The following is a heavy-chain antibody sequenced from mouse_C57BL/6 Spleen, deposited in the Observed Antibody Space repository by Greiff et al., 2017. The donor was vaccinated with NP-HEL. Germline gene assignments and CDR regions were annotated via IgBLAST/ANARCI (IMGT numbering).Heavy chain of an antibody. CDR3: ARGGVYYSSMDY. J-gene: IGHJ4*01. D-gene: IGHD2-12*01. Sequence: VQLQQSGPELVKPGASVKISCKASGYAFSSSWMNWVKQRPGKGLEWIGRIYPGDGDTNYNGKFKGKATLTADKSSSTAYMQLISLTSEDSSVYFGARGGVYYSSMDYWGQGTSVTVSS. CDR2: IYPGDGDT. CDR1: GYAFSSSW. V-gene: IGHV1-82*01.